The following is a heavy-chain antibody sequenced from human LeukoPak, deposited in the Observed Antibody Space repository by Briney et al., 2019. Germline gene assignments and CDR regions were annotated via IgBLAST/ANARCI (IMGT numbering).Heavy chain of an antibody. J-gene: IGHJ4*02. CDR2: ISGSGGTT. D-gene: IGHD3-22*01. V-gene: IGHV3-23*01. CDR3: AKDGITMIGD. Sequence: GGSLRLSCAASGFTFSRYAMSGVRQAPGRGVEWVSAISGSGGTTYYADSVKGRFTISRDNSKNTLYLQMNSLRAEDTAVYYCAKDGITMIGDWGQGTLVTVSS. CDR1: GFTFSRYA.